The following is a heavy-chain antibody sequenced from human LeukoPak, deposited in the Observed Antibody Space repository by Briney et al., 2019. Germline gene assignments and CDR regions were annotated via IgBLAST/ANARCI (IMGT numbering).Heavy chain of an antibody. CDR2: INPNSGGT. Sequence: ASVKVSCKASGYTFTGYYMHWVRQAPGQGLEWMGWINPNSGGTNYAQKFQGRVTMTRDTSISTAYMELSGLRSDDTAVYYCARDLYGGSSELDYWGQGTLVTVSS. J-gene: IGHJ4*02. D-gene: IGHD4-23*01. V-gene: IGHV1-2*02. CDR1: GYTFTGYY. CDR3: ARDLYGGSSELDY.